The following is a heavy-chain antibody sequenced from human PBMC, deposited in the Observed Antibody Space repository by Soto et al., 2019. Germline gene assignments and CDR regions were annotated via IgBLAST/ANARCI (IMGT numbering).Heavy chain of an antibody. D-gene: IGHD4-4*01. CDR2: IYYSGST. Sequence: PSETLSLTCTVSGGFISSYYWSWIRQPPGKGLEWIGYIYYSGSTDYNPSLKSRVTISVDTSKNQFSLKLSSVTAADTAVYYCARLVTPGYYFDYWGQGTLVTAPQ. CDR3: ARLVTPGYYFDY. J-gene: IGHJ4*02. V-gene: IGHV4-59*01. CDR1: GGFISSYY.